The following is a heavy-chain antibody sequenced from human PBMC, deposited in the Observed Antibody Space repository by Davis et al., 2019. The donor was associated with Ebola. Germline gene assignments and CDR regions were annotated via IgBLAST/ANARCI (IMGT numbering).Heavy chain of an antibody. J-gene: IGHJ4*02. D-gene: IGHD4-17*01. V-gene: IGHV3-30*18. CDR1: GFTFSSYG. CDR2: ISYDGSNK. Sequence: GESLKISCAASGFTFSSYGMHWVRQAPGKGLEWVAVISYDGSNKYYADSVKGRFTISRDNSKNTLYLQMNSLRAEDTAVYYCANLDDYGDYGCDYWGQGTLVTVSS. CDR3: ANLDDYGDYGCDY.